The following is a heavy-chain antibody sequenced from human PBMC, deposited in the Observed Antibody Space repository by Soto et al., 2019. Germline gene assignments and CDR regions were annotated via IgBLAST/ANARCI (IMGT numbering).Heavy chain of an antibody. V-gene: IGHV4-59*01. CDR2: IYYSGST. J-gene: IGHJ5*02. CDR1: GGSISSYY. Sequence: SETLSLTCTVSGGSISSYYWSWIRQPPGKGLEWIGYIYYSGSTNYNPSLKSRVTISVDTSKNQFSLKLSSVTAADTAVYYCARLHYYGSGSYYSAWFDPWGQGTLVTVSS. D-gene: IGHD3-10*01. CDR3: ARLHYYGSGSYYSAWFDP.